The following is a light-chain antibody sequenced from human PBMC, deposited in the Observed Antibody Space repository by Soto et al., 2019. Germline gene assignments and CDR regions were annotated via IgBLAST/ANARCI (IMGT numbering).Light chain of an antibody. V-gene: IGLV2-14*03. CDR1: SSDIGGYDY. J-gene: IGLJ2*01. CDR2: DVT. CDR3: SSYAGSRTLV. Sequence: QSALTQPAFVSGSPGQSGTISFTGTSSDIGGYDYVSWYQQHPGKAPKLIIYDVTNRPSGFSNRFSGSKSGNTASLTISGLQAEDEADYYCSSYAGSRTLVFGGGTKLTVL.